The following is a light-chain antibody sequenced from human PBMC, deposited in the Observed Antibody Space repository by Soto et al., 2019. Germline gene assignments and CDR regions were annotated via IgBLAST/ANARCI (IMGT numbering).Light chain of an antibody. J-gene: IGKJ2*01. CDR1: QSVNNNY. Sequence: EVVLTQSPGTLSLSPGERATLSCRASQSVNNNYLAWYQQKPGQSPKLLIFGSSDMDTGIPDRFSGSGSGTDFTLTISRLEPEDFAVYFCQQYGCSPPYTFGQGTKVEIK. CDR2: GSS. V-gene: IGKV3-20*01. CDR3: QQYGCSPPYT.